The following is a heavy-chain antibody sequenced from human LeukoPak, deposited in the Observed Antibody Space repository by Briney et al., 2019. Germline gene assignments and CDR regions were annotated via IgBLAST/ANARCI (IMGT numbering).Heavy chain of an antibody. J-gene: IGHJ3*02. Sequence: SGPPEAKLTKTLTLTCTFSEVSVSPSCVGGAWIRQPPGKALESLALIDRDEDKRHSPTLKRRLTITKDTSKIQVVLTITNMDPVDTATCYCAHRSCSGTSLHDASDMWREGTMVTVSS. CDR3: AHRSCSGTSLHDASDM. D-gene: IGHD2-2*01. V-gene: IGHV2-5*02. CDR2: IDRDEDK. CDR1: EVSVSPSCVG.